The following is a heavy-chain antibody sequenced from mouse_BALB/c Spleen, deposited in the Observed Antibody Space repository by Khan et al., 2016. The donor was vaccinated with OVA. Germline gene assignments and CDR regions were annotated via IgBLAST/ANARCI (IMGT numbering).Heavy chain of an antibody. Sequence: DLVKPGASVKLSCKASGYTFTSYWINWIKQRPGQGLEWIGRVSPGSGSPYYSEMFKGKAAVTVDKSSSTAYIQLNSLSSEDSAVYFCTRSNYYGNSLYAMDYWGQGTSVTVSS. V-gene: IGHV1S41*01. CDR1: GYTFTSYW. CDR2: VSPGSGSP. J-gene: IGHJ4*01. D-gene: IGHD1-1*01. CDR3: TRSNYYGNSLYAMDY.